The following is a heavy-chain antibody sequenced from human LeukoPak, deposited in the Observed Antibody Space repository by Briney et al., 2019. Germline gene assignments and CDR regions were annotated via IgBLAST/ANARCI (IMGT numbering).Heavy chain of an antibody. CDR1: GGSISSSSYY. D-gene: IGHD3-3*01. CDR3: ARAAENYDFWSGYQFDY. J-gene: IGHJ4*02. V-gene: IGHV4-39*01. CDR2: IYYSGST. Sequence: SETLSLTCTVSGGSISSSSYYWGWIRQPPGKGLEWIGSIYYSGSTYYNPSLKSRVTISVDTSKNQFSLKLSSVTAADTAVYYCARAAENYDFWSGYQFDYWGQGTLVTVSS.